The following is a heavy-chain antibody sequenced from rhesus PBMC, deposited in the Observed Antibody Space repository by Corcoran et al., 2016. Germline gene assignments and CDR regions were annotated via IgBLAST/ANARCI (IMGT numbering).Heavy chain of an antibody. CDR1: EFTFSSYE. D-gene: IGHD1-44*02. CDR3: ARGYSGSYFDY. V-gene: IGHV3-132*01. J-gene: IGHJ4*01. Sequence: VEQLVESGGGLVQPGASLRLYCAASEFTFSSYEMHWGRQAPGQGRVWVSAIRSGGGTYYPDSVKCRFTISRDNDKNSLYLQMNSLRAEDTAVYYCARGYSGSYFDYWGQGVLVTVSS. CDR2: IRSGGGT.